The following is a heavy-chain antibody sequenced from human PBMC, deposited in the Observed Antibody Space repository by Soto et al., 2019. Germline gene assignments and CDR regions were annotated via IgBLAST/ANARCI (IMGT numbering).Heavy chain of an antibody. CDR3: ARALDRIVGAKKGVFDY. CDR2: ISAYNGNT. V-gene: IGHV1-18*04. J-gene: IGHJ4*02. D-gene: IGHD1-26*01. CDR1: GYTFTSYG. Sequence: SVKVSCKASGYTFTSYGISWVRQAPGQGLEWMGWISAYNGNTNYAQKLQGRVTMTTDTSTSTAYMELRSLRSDDTAVYYCARALDRIVGAKKGVFDYWGQGTMVTVYS.